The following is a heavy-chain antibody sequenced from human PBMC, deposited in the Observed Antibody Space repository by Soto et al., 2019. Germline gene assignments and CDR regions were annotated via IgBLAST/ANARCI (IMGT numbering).Heavy chain of an antibody. J-gene: IGHJ5*02. V-gene: IGHV4-59*08. Sequence: SETLSLTCTVSGGSIVTYYWIWIRQPPGKGLQWIGYIYYSGSTTYSPSLKSRVTISVDRSKNQFSLKLTSVTAADTAVYYCARLGGYYQSLDTWGQGTLATVSS. CDR1: GGSIVTYY. CDR3: ARLGGYYQSLDT. D-gene: IGHD3-3*01. CDR2: IYYSGST.